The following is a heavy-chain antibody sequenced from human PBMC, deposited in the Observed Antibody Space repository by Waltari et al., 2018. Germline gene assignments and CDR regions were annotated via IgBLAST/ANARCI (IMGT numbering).Heavy chain of an antibody. CDR2: IKHDGSEQ. J-gene: IGHJ4*02. CDR3: GKAARVGIAAGPDY. V-gene: IGHV3-7*01. D-gene: IGHD6-13*01. Sequence: EVQLVESGGGLVQPGGSLRLSCAASGFTFSSYWMSWVRQAPGKGLEWVGNIKHDGSEQYYVDFVKCRCTIARDNAKNTLYLQMNSLRAEDTAMYYGGKAARVGIAAGPDYWGQGTLVTVSS. CDR1: GFTFSSYW.